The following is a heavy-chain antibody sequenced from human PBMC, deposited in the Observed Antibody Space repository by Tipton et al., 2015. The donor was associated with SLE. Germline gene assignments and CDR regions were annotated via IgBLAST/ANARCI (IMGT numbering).Heavy chain of an antibody. V-gene: IGHV1-46*01. D-gene: IGHD1-26*01. CDR1: GYTFTSYY. CDR3: AREGVGATSDY. CDR2: INPSGGST. Sequence: QVQLVQSGAEVKKPGAPVKVSCKASGYTFTSYYMHWVRQAPGQGLEWMGIINPSGGSTSYAQKFQGRVTMTRDTSTSTVYMELSSLRSEDTAVYYCAREGVGATSDYWGQGTLVTVSS. J-gene: IGHJ4*02.